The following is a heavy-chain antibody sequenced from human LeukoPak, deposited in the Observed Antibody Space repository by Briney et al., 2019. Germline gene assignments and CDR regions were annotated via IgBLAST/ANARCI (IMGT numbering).Heavy chain of an antibody. J-gene: IGHJ4*02. Sequence: GGSLRLSCAASGFTFSSYSMNWVRQAPGKGLEWVSSISSSSSYIYYADSVKGRFTISRDNAKNSLYLQMNSLRAEDTAEYYCASSLGGWHIDYWGQGTLVTVSS. CDR2: ISSSSSYI. D-gene: IGHD6-19*01. CDR1: GFTFSSYS. V-gene: IGHV3-21*01. CDR3: ASSLGGWHIDY.